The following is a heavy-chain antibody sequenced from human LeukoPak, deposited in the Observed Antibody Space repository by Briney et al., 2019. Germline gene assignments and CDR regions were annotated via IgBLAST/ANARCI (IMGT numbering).Heavy chain of an antibody. Sequence: PSETLSLTCTVSGGSISSYYWSWIWQPAGKGLEWIGRIYTSGSTNYNPSLKSRVTMSVDTSKNRFSLKLSSVTAADTAVYYCARDLPVGYYDSSGYYFRDYWGQGTLVTVSS. CDR3: ARDLPVGYYDSSGYYFRDY. V-gene: IGHV4-4*07. CDR2: IYTSGST. CDR1: GGSISSYY. D-gene: IGHD3-22*01. J-gene: IGHJ4*02.